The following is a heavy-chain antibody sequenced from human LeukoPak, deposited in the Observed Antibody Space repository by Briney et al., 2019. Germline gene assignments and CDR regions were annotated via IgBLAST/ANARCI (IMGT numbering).Heavy chain of an antibody. CDR2: IYTSGSN. Sequence: PSETLSLTCTVSGGSISSYYWSWIRQPAGKGLEWIGRIYTSGSNNYNPSLKSRVTISVDTSKNQFSLKLSSVTAADTAVYYCARGSDSGGFDPWGQGTLVTVSS. CDR3: ARGSDSGGFDP. J-gene: IGHJ5*02. CDR1: GGSISSYY. V-gene: IGHV4-4*07. D-gene: IGHD3-10*01.